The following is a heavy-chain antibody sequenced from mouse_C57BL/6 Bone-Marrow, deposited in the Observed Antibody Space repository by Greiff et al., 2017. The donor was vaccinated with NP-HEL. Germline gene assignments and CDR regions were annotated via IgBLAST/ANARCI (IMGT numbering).Heavy chain of an antibody. V-gene: IGHV1-62-2*01. Sequence: QVQLQQSGAELVKPGASVKLSCKASGYTFTEYTIHWVKQRSGQGLEWIGWFYPGSGSIKYNEKFKDKATLTADKSSSTVYMELSRLTSEDSAVYFCARHEAGPQTPRDYVDYWGQGTTLTVSS. J-gene: IGHJ2*01. CDR2: FYPGSGSI. CDR3: ARHEAGPQTPRDYVDY. D-gene: IGHD3-2*01. CDR1: GYTFTEYT.